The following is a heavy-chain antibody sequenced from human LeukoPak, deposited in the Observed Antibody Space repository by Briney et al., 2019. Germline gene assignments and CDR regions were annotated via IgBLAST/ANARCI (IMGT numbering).Heavy chain of an antibody. CDR1: GDSVSSDNAT. CDR2: TYFRSKWYN. V-gene: IGHV6-1*01. CDR3: VRQREQVMLYYYFDL. J-gene: IGHJ2*01. Sequence: SQTLSLTCAVSGDSVSSDNATWNWIRQSPSRGLEWLGRTYFRSKWYNDFAASVRGRITINADTSRNQFSLQLNSVTPEDTAVYYCVRQREQVMLYYYFDLWGRGTLVTVSS. D-gene: IGHD1-26*01.